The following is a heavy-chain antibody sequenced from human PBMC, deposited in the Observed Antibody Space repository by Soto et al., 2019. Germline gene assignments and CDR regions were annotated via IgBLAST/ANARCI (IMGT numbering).Heavy chain of an antibody. CDR1: GFSLNTSGVG. CDR3: AHRPYGDYPIDY. Sequence: QITLKESGPTLVKPTQTLTLTCTFSGFSLNTSGVGVGWIRQPPGKALEWLPLIYWDDDKRYSPSLKSRLTIXKXXSKHQVGLTMTSMDPVATGTYYCAHRPYGDYPIDYWGQGTLVTVSS. D-gene: IGHD4-17*01. V-gene: IGHV2-5*02. CDR2: IYWDDDK. J-gene: IGHJ4*02.